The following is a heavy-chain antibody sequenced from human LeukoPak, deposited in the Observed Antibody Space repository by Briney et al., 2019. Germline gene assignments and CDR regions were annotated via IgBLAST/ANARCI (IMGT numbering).Heavy chain of an antibody. CDR1: GGTFSSYA. D-gene: IGHD6-6*01. CDR3: ASRGIAARWWFDP. CDR2: IIPIFGTA. J-gene: IGHJ5*02. Sequence: ASVKVSCKASGGTFSSYAISWVRQAPGQGLEWMGGIIPIFGTANYAQKFQGRVTITTDESTSTAYMELSSLRSGDTAVYYCASRGIAARWWFDPWGQGTLGTVSS. V-gene: IGHV1-69*05.